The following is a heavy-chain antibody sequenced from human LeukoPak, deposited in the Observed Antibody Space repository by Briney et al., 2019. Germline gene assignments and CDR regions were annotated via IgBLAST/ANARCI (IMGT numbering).Heavy chain of an antibody. CDR1: GYTLTELS. V-gene: IGHV1-24*01. D-gene: IGHD3-22*01. Sequence: ASVKVSCKVSGYTLTELSMHWVRQAPGKGLEWMGGFDPEDGETIHAQKFQGRVTMTEDTSTDTAYMELSSLRSEDTAVYYCATVDPALGVYDSSGYYGYWGQGTLVTVSS. CDR3: ATVDPALGVYDSSGYYGY. CDR2: FDPEDGET. J-gene: IGHJ4*02.